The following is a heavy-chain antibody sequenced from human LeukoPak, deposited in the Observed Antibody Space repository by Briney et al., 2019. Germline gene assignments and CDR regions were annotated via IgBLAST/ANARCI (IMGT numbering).Heavy chain of an antibody. CDR2: INHGGST. Sequence: SETLSLTCAVYGGSFSGDFWSWIRQSPGKGLEWIGEINHGGSTTYNPSLQSRVTMSVDTSKNQFSLDLSSVTAADTAVYYCAREIAVAGNFDYWGQGTLVTVSS. J-gene: IGHJ4*02. V-gene: IGHV4-34*01. CDR3: AREIAVAGNFDY. D-gene: IGHD6-19*01. CDR1: GGSFSGDF.